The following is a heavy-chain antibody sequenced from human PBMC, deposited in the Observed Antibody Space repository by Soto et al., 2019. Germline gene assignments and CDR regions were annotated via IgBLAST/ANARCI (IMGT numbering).Heavy chain of an antibody. CDR1: GFSLGSYW. CDR3: ARDVSPGTSTLYLDAFDI. V-gene: IGHV3-7*05. J-gene: IGHJ3*02. CDR2: IKKDGSRT. D-gene: IGHD2-8*01. Sequence: EAQLVESGGGLVQPGGSLRLSCEASGFSLGSYWMTWVRQAPGKGLEWVANIKKDGSRTSNLDSVRGRFTIPRDNVGNSLSLQMDSLRAEDTGLYFCARDVSPGTSTLYLDAFDIWGQGTMVTVSS.